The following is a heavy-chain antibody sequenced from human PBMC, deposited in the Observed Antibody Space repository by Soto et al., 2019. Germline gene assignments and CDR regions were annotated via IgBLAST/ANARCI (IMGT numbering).Heavy chain of an antibody. CDR2: IYYSGST. CDR3: ARARYCSSTSCALSVFAFDY. CDR1: GGSISSGGYY. J-gene: IGHJ4*02. D-gene: IGHD2-2*01. Sequence: SETLSLTCTVSGGSISSGGYYWSWIRQHPGKGLEWIGYIYYSGSTYYNPSLKSRVTISVDTSKNQFSLKLSSVTAADTAVYYCARARYCSSTSCALSVFAFDYWGQGTLVTVSS. V-gene: IGHV4-31*03.